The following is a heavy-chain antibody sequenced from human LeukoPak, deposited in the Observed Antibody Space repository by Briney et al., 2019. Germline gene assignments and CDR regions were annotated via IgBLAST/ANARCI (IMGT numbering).Heavy chain of an antibody. CDR3: ARRSDYGDYGDAFDI. D-gene: IGHD4-17*01. V-gene: IGHV3-53*01. CDR1: GFTVSSNY. Sequence: GGSLRLSCAASGFTVSSNYMSWVRQAPGKRLEWVSVIYSGGSTYYADSVKGRFTISRDNSKNTLYLQMNSLRAEDTAVYYCARRSDYGDYGDAFDIWGQGTMVTVSS. J-gene: IGHJ3*02. CDR2: IYSGGST.